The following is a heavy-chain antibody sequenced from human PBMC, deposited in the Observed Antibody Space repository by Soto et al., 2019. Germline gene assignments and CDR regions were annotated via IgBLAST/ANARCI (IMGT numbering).Heavy chain of an antibody. CDR1: GGSISSGGYY. Sequence: SSETLSLTCTVSGGSISSGGYYWSWIRQHPGKGLEWVGYVYYTGTTMYNPSLKSRLTISVDRSKNQVSPNLTSVTAAGTAVYYCARLGGYYQALDHWSQGTLVTVSS. CDR2: VYYTGTT. D-gene: IGHD3-3*01. V-gene: IGHV4-61*08. J-gene: IGHJ4*02. CDR3: ARLGGYYQALDH.